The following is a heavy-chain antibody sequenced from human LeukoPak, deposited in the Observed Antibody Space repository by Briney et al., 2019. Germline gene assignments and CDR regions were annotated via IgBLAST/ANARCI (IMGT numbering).Heavy chain of an antibody. V-gene: IGHV4-59*01. J-gene: IGHJ3*02. CDR1: GGSISSYY. CDR2: IYYSGST. Sequence: SETLSLTCTVSGGSISSYYWSWIRQPPGKGLEWIGYIYYSGSTNYNPSLKSRVTISVDTSKNQFSLKLSSVTAADTAVYYCARDRSPLAFDIRGQGTMVTVSS. CDR3: ARDRSPLAFDI.